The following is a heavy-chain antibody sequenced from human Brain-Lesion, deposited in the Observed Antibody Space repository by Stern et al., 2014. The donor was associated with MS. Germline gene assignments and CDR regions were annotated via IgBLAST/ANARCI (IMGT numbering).Heavy chain of an antibody. D-gene: IGHD1-26*01. CDR2: FDPEDGET. CDR3: ATLSPGAGGNYYRHFDY. Sequence: QVQLVQSGAEVKKPGASVKVSCKVSGYTLTELSMHWVRQAPRKGLEWMGGFDPEDGETIYVQKFQGRVTMTEDTSTDTAYMELSSLRSEDTAVYYCATLSPGAGGNYYRHFDYWGQGTLVTVSS. J-gene: IGHJ4*02. CDR1: GYTLTELS. V-gene: IGHV1-24*01.